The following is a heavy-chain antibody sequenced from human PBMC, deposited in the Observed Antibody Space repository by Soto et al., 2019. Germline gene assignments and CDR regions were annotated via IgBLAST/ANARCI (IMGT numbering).Heavy chain of an antibody. D-gene: IGHD6-13*01. V-gene: IGHV4-59*01. CDR2: IYYSGST. CDR1: GGSISSYY. Sequence: QVQLQESGPGLVKPSETLSLTCTVSGGSISSYYWSWIRQPPGKGLEWIGYIYYSGSTNYNPSLKRRVTISVDTSKNQFSLKLSSVTAADTAVYYCARGPYSSSWYYYYGMDVWGQGTTVTVSS. CDR3: ARGPYSSSWYYYYGMDV. J-gene: IGHJ6*02.